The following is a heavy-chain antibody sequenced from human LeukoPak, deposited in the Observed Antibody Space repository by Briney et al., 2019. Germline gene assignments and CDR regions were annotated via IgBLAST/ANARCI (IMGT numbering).Heavy chain of an antibody. CDR3: ARDKGKAAAGRNYYYYYMDV. D-gene: IGHD6-13*01. V-gene: IGHV1-2*02. J-gene: IGHJ6*03. CDR1: GYTFTGYY. CDR2: INPNSGGT. Sequence: ASVKVSCKASGYTFTGYYMHWVRQAPGQGLEWMGWINPNSGGTNYAQKFQGRVTMTRDTSISTAYMELSRLRSDDTAVYYCARDKGKAAAGRNYYYYYMDVWGKGTTVTVSS.